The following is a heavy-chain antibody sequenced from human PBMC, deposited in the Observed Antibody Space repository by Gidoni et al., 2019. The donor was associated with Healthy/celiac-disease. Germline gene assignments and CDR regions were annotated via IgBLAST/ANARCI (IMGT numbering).Heavy chain of an antibody. Sequence: QVQLQESGPGLVKPSETLSLTCTVSGGSLSSYYWSWIRQPPGKGLEWIGYIYYSGSTNYNPSLKSRVTISVDTSKNQFSLKLSSVTAADTAVYYCARDPLYCSSTSCYSDGMDVWGKGTTVTVSS. D-gene: IGHD2-2*01. CDR1: GGSLSSYY. V-gene: IGHV4-59*01. CDR2: IYYSGST. CDR3: ARDPLYCSSTSCYSDGMDV. J-gene: IGHJ6*04.